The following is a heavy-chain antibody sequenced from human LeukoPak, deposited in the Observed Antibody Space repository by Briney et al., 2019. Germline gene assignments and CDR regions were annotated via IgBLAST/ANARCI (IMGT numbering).Heavy chain of an antibody. J-gene: IGHJ4*02. CDR1: GGSISSGRYY. CDR2: IYTSGST. CDR3: ARQIRGQKGGYYFDY. Sequence: SETLSLTCTVSGGSISSGRYYWGWLRQPAGKGLEGFGRIYTSGSTNYNPSLESRVTISVDTSNNPFSGQHSSVTPRDAPVFYCARQIRGQKGGYYFDYWGEGNLVTVSS. V-gene: IGHV4-61*02.